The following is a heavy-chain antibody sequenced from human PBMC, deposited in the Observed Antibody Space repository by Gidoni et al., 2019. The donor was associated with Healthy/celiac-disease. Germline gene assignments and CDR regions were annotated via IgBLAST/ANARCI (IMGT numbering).Heavy chain of an antibody. CDR1: GFPFSSYG. V-gene: IGHV3-33*01. CDR2: IWYDGSNK. Sequence: QVQLVESGGGVVQPGRSLRLSCAASGFPFSSYGMHWVRQVPGKGSGWVSVIWYDGSNKYYADSVKGRFTISRDNSKNTLYLQMNSLRAEDTAVYYCATIPHKYSSSWYTRGDAFDIWGQGTMVTVSS. J-gene: IGHJ3*02. D-gene: IGHD6-13*01. CDR3: ATIPHKYSSSWYTRGDAFDI.